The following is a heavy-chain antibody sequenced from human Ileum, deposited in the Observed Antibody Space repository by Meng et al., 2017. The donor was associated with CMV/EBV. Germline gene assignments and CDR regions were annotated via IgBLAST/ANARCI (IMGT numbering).Heavy chain of an antibody. Sequence: VQVVQSGTVVTKPGAAVKVSCMTSGYPFTVYTIHWARQAPGQGLEWMGRINTYTGDTYYAQKVRGRVTMTRDTSISTAYMELSGLRSDDTAIYYCARDNWGSDYWGQGTLVTVSS. D-gene: IGHD7-27*01. V-gene: IGHV1-2*06. J-gene: IGHJ4*02. CDR1: GYPFTVYT. CDR2: INTYTGDT. CDR3: ARDNWGSDY.